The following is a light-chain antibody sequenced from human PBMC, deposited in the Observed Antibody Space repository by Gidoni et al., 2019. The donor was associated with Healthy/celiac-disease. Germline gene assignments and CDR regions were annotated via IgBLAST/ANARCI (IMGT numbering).Light chain of an antibody. CDR2: GNS. J-gene: IGLJ1*01. CDR1: SSNIGAGYD. Sequence: QSVLTQPPSVSGAPGQRVTISCTGSSSNIGAGYDVHWYQQLPGTAPKLPLYGNSNRPSGVPDRFSGSKSGTSASLASTGLQAEDEADYYCQSYDSSLSGSDVFGTGTKVT. V-gene: IGLV1-40*01. CDR3: QSYDSSLSGSDV.